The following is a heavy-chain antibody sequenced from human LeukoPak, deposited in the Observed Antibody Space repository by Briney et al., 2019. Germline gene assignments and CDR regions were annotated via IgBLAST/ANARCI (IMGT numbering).Heavy chain of an antibody. J-gene: IGHJ3*02. D-gene: IGHD2-15*01. CDR3: AKGTFTAKSCYRNASDM. CDR1: LFTFSTYA. Sequence: GSLRLSRAQPLFTFSTYAMNCVREAPGEGVWSVSTISGGGPRTYSADSVKGRFTISRDNAHNTVYLLMSSLRAEDTAVYYCAKGTFTAKSCYRNASDMGGQGTKLTVSS. V-gene: IGHV3-23*01. CDR2: ISGGGPRT.